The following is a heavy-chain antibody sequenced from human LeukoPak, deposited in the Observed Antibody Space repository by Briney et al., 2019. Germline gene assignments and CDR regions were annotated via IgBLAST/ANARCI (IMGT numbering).Heavy chain of an antibody. CDR1: GGFISNSNYY. V-gene: IGHV4-39*01. CDR2: IYYSGRT. CDR3: VRLHYNDDSLPPL. J-gene: IGHJ4*02. D-gene: IGHD3-10*01. Sequence: SENLSLTCTVSGGFISNSNYYWGWIRQTPGKGLDWIGSIYYSGRTYYNPSLNGRVTISMDTSKNQFSLRLSSVTAADTASFCCVRLHYNDDSLPPLWGQGTQVIVSS.